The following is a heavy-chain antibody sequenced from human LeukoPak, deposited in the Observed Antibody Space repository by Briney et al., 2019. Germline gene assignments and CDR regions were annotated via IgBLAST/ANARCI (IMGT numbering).Heavy chain of an antibody. CDR3: ARCVMGDSGYDLDY. J-gene: IGHJ4*02. Sequence: SQTLSPTCTVSGGSISSGSYYWSWIRQPAGKGLEWIGRIYTSGSTNYNPSLKSRVTISVDTSKNQFSLKLSSVTAADTAVYYCARCVMGDSGYDLDYWGQGTLVTVSS. V-gene: IGHV4-61*02. CDR2: IYTSGST. CDR1: GGSISSGSYY. D-gene: IGHD5-12*01.